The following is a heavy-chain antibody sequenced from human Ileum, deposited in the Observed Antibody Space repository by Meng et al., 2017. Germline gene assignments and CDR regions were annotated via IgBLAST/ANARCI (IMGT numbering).Heavy chain of an antibody. D-gene: IGHD4-23*01. Sequence: QFQLVESGAELEKPGASVKVSCKSSGYIFTRYGIGWVRQAARQGLEWMGRISAYSGNKKYAQKLKGRVTMTTDTSKSTAYMELRNLRSDDTAVYYCARDTVGTTLGDYWGQGTLVTVSS. V-gene: IGHV1-18*01. J-gene: IGHJ4*02. CDR3: ARDTVGTTLGDY. CDR2: ISAYSGNK. CDR1: GYIFTRYG.